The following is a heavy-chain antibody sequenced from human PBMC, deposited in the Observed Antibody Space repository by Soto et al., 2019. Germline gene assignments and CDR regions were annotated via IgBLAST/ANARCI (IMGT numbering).Heavy chain of an antibody. J-gene: IGHJ3*02. CDR3: ARDCTSHYYDSSGYSDLGAFDI. Sequence: GVLGLSCAASGFTFSSYWMHWVRQAPGKGLVWVSRINSDGSSTSYADSVKGRFTISRDNAKNTLYLQMNSLRAEDTAVYYCARDCTSHYYDSSGYSDLGAFDIWGQGTMVTVSS. V-gene: IGHV3-74*01. CDR1: GFTFSSYW. CDR2: INSDGSST. D-gene: IGHD3-22*01.